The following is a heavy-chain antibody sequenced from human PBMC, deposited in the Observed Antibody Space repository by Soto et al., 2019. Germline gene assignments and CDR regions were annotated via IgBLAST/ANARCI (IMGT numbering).Heavy chain of an antibody. Sequence: SSETLSLTCTAAGGSISTSSYYWGWIRQPPGKGLEWIGNIYYSGSTHYNPSLKSRLTISIDTSKNQFSLKLSSVTTADTAVYYCARDVIGYCSGGSCHYYYYMDVWGKGTTVTVSS. J-gene: IGHJ6*03. CDR3: ARDVIGYCSGGSCHYYYYMDV. CDR2: IYYSGST. D-gene: IGHD2-15*01. V-gene: IGHV4-39*01. CDR1: GGSISTSSYY.